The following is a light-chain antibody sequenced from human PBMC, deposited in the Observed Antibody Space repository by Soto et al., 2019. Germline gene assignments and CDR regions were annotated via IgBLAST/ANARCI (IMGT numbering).Light chain of an antibody. Sequence: DIQMTQSPSTLSASEGDRVTITCRASQSIGNWLAWYQQKTGKAPKLLIYKASILQSGVPARFSGSGSGTEFTLTISSLQPDDFATYYCQQYDSYPYTFGQGTKVAIK. CDR1: QSIGNW. V-gene: IGKV1-5*03. CDR2: KAS. CDR3: QQYDSYPYT. J-gene: IGKJ2*01.